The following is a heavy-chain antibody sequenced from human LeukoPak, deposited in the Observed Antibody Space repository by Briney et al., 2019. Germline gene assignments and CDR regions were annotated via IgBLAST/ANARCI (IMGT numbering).Heavy chain of an antibody. V-gene: IGHV4-59*01. CDR2: IYYSGST. D-gene: IGHD6-13*01. Sequence: PSETLSLTCTVSGGSISSYYWSWIRQPPGKGLEWIGYIYYSGSTNYNPSLKSRVTISVDTSKNQFSLKLSSVTAADTAVYYCARYSIRGYYYYMDVWGKGTTVTVSS. J-gene: IGHJ6*03. CDR3: ARYSIRGYYYYMDV. CDR1: GGSISSYY.